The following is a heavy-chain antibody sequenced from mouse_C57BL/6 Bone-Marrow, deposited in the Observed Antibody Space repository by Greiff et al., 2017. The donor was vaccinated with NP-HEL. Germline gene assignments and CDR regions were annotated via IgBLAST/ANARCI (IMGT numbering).Heavy chain of an antibody. CDR1: GYAFSSYW. V-gene: IGHV1-80*01. CDR3: ARGWIYYDYGFAY. J-gene: IGHJ3*01. CDR2: IYPGDGDT. Sequence: VQLQQSGAELVKPGASVKISCKASGYAFSSYWMNWVKQRPGKGLEWIGQIYPGDGDTNYNGKFKGKATLTADKSSSTAYMQLSSLTSEDSAVYFCARGWIYYDYGFAYWGQGTLVTVSA. D-gene: IGHD2-4*01.